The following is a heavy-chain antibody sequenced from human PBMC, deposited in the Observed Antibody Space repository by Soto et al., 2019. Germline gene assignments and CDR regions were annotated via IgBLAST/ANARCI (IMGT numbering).Heavy chain of an antibody. Sequence: GGSLRLACAASGFTFRTSIMSWVRQAPGKGLEWVSSIDSSSSYIYYADSLKGRFIISRDNADNSLYLQMHSLRAEDTAVYYCARDLPIEPTLYYFAYWGQGSLVTVSS. J-gene: IGHJ4*02. CDR1: GFTFRTSI. CDR2: IDSSSSYI. CDR3: ARDLPIEPTLYYFAY. V-gene: IGHV3-21*01.